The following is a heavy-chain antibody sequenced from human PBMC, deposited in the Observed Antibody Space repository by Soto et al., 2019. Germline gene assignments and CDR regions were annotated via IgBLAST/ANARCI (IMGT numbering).Heavy chain of an antibody. CDR2: ISSSSSYI. D-gene: IGHD6-13*01. CDR1: GFTFSSYS. V-gene: IGHV3-21*01. Sequence: EVQLVESGGGLVKPGGSLRLSCAASGFTFSSYSMNWVRQAPGKGLEWVSSISSSSSYIYYADSVKGRFTISRDNAKNSLYLQMNSLRAEDTAVYYCARVAPIAAAGYYFDDWGQGTLVTVSS. CDR3: ARVAPIAAAGYYFDD. J-gene: IGHJ4*02.